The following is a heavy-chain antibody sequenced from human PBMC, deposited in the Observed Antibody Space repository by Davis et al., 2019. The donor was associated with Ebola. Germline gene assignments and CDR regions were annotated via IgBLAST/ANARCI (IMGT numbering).Heavy chain of an antibody. J-gene: IGHJ3*02. CDR2: INAGNGNT. CDR3: ARRPMLMRLLDAFEN. CDR1: GYTFTSYA. V-gene: IGHV1-3*01. Sequence: ASVKVSCKASGYTFTSYAMHWVRQAPGQRLEWMGWINAGNGNTKYSQKFQGRVTITRDTSASTAYMELSSLRVEDTAVYYCARRPMLMRLLDAFENWGQGTMVTVSS. D-gene: IGHD3/OR15-3a*01.